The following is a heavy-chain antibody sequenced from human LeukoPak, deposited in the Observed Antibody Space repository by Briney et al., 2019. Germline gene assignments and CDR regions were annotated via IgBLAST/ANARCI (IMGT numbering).Heavy chain of an antibody. D-gene: IGHD6-19*01. CDR2: MNPNSGNT. Sequence: ASVKVSCKASGYTFTSYDINWVRQATGQGLEWMGWMNPNSGNTGYAQKFQGRVTMTRNTSISTAYMELSSLRSEDTAVYYCARKQWLAYNWFDPWGQGTQVTVSS. V-gene: IGHV1-8*01. CDR3: ARKQWLAYNWFDP. J-gene: IGHJ5*02. CDR1: GYTFTSYD.